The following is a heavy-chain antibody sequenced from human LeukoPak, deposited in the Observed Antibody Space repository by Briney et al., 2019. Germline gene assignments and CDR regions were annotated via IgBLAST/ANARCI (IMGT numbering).Heavy chain of an antibody. J-gene: IGHJ6*03. CDR3: ARGDAHYYYYMYV. CDR2: IYSGGST. V-gene: IGHV3-53*01. CDR1: GFTVSSSY. Sequence: PGGSLRLSCAASGFTVSSSYMSWVCQTPGKGLEWVSVIYSGGSTYYADSVKGRFTISRDNSKNTLYLQMNSLRAEDTAVYYCARGDAHYYYYMYVWGKGTTVTVSS.